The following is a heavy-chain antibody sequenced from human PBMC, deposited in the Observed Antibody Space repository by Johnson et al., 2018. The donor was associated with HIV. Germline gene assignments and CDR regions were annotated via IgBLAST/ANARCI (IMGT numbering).Heavy chain of an antibody. Sequence: VQLVESGGGVVQPGRSLRLSCAVSGFTFTSHGMHWVRQAPGKGLEWVSYISSSGSTIYYADSVKGRFTISRDNSKNTLYLQMGSLRAEDMAVYYCARAGGSSLAFDIWGQGTMVTVST. J-gene: IGHJ3*02. D-gene: IGHD6-6*01. CDR2: ISSSGSTI. CDR1: GFTFTSHG. CDR3: ARAGGSSLAFDI. V-gene: IGHV3-48*01.